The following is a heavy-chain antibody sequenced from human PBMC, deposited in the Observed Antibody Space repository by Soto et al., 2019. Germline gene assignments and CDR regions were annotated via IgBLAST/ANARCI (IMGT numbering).Heavy chain of an antibody. Sequence: GGSLRLSCAASGFTFSSYWMHWVRQAPGKGLVWVSRINSDGSSTSYADSVKGRFTISRDNAKNTLYLQMNSLRAEDMAVYYCAREAHSATFDYWGQGTLVTVSS. J-gene: IGHJ4*02. V-gene: IGHV3-74*01. CDR2: INSDGSST. CDR1: GFTFSSYW. D-gene: IGHD2-15*01. CDR3: AREAHSATFDY.